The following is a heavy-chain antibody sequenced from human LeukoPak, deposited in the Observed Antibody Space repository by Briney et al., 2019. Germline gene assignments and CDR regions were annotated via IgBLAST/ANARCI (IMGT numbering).Heavy chain of an antibody. Sequence: GGSLRLSCVASGITYEDYAFSWVRQAPGKGPEWVSVISGGGRSTSYADSLKGRFTISRDNSKNTLYLQMNSLRAEDTAVYYCAQLDVLRSDYFESWGQGTLVTVSS. J-gene: IGHJ4*02. V-gene: IGHV3-23*01. CDR2: ISGGGRST. CDR1: GITYEDYA. D-gene: IGHD3-22*01. CDR3: AQLDVLRSDYFES.